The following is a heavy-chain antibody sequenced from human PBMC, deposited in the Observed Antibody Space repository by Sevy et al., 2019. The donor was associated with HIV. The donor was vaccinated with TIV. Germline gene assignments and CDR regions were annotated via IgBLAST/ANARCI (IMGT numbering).Heavy chain of an antibody. V-gene: IGHV1-2*02. CDR3: VRDDRDGYFEY. J-gene: IGHJ4*02. Sequence: ASVKVSCKASGYTFTGYYMHWVRQAPGQGLQWMGWINPDSGGPNYAPKFQGRVTLTRDTSISTAYMELSRLKSDDTAVSYCVRDDRDGYFEYWGQGTLVTVSS. CDR2: INPDSGGP. CDR1: GYTFTGYY.